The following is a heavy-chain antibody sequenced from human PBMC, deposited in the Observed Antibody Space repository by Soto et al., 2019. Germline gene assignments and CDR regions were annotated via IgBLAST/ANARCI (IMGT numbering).Heavy chain of an antibody. D-gene: IGHD3-3*01. CDR3: AKDDYDFWSGYYPALDY. Sequence: GGSLRLSCAASGSTFSSYAMSWVRQAPGKGLEWVSAISGSGGSTYYADSVKGRFTISRDNSKNTLYLQMNSLRAEDTAVYYCAKDDYDFWSGYYPALDYWGQGTLVTVSS. V-gene: IGHV3-23*01. J-gene: IGHJ4*02. CDR2: ISGSGGST. CDR1: GSTFSSYA.